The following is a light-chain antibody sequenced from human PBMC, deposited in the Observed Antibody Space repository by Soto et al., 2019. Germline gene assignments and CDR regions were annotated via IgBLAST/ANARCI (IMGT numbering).Light chain of an antibody. CDR2: DAS. Sequence: DIQMTQSPSTLSASVGDRVTITCRASESISYWLAWYQQKPGKAPKFLIYDASSLKSGVPSRFSGSGPGTEFPLTISSLQPDDFATYYCQQYNGLSYTFGQGTKLEI. CDR1: ESISYW. V-gene: IGKV1-5*01. CDR3: QQYNGLSYT. J-gene: IGKJ2*01.